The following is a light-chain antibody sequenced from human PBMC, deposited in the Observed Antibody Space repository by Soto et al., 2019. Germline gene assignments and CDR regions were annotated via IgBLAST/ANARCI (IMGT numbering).Light chain of an antibody. J-gene: IGLJ3*02. CDR2: ANN. CDR1: SSNIGSNY. Sequence: QSVLTQPPSASGTPGQRVTISCSGSSSNIGSNYVYWYQQLPGTAPKLLIYANNQRPSGVPDRFSGSKSGTSASLAIGGLQSEDEADYYCAAWDDSLNGPVFGGGTKLTVL. V-gene: IGLV1-44*01. CDR3: AAWDDSLNGPV.